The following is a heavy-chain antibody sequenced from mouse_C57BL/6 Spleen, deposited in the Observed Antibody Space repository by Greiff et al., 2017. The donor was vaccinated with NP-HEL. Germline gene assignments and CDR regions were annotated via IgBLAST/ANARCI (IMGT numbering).Heavy chain of an antibody. D-gene: IGHD2-4*01. CDR1: GFTFSDYY. CDR3: ARDGGLSAMDY. J-gene: IGHJ4*01. V-gene: IGHV5-16*01. Sequence: EVHLVESEGGLVQPGSSMKLSCTASGFTFSDYYMAWVRQVPEKGLEWVANINYDGSSTYYLDSLKSRFIISIDNAKNILYLQMSSLKSEDTATYYCARDGGLSAMDYWGQGTSVTVSS. CDR2: INYDGSST.